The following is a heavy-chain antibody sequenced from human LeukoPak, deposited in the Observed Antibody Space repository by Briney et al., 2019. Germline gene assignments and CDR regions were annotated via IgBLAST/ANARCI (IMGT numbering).Heavy chain of an antibody. D-gene: IGHD2-15*01. CDR3: AREVYCSGGSCYSVIAGDAFDI. V-gene: IGHV1-46*01. J-gene: IGHJ3*02. Sequence: ASVKVSCKASGYTFTSYYMHWVRQAPGQGLEWMGIINPSGGSTSYAQKFQGRVTMTRDPSKSTVYMEMSSLRSEDTAVSYCAREVYCSGGSCYSVIAGDAFDIWGQGTMVTVSS. CDR1: GYTFTSYY. CDR2: INPSGGST.